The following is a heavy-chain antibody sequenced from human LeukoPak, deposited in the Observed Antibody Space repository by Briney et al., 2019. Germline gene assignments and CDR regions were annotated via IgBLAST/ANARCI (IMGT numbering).Heavy chain of an antibody. J-gene: IGHJ6*03. Sequence: ASVKVSCKASGYTFTSYDINWVRQATGQGLEWMGWMNPNSGNTGYAQKFQGRVTMTRNTSISTAYMERSSLRSEDTAVYYCARKVLRYDFWSGYYTGDYYYMDVWGKGTTVTVSS. V-gene: IGHV1-8*01. D-gene: IGHD3-3*01. CDR3: ARKVLRYDFWSGYYTGDYYYMDV. CDR2: MNPNSGNT. CDR1: GYTFTSYD.